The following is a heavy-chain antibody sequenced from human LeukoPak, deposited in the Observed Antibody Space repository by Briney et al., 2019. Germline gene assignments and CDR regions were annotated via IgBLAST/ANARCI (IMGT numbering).Heavy chain of an antibody. CDR1: GFNFGDYW. CDR3: TRDVREAYDI. CDR2: MNTDASHR. D-gene: IGHD1-26*01. Sequence: GGSLRLSCEATGFNFGDYWMNWVRQAPGKGPERVANMNTDASHRYYVDSVRGRFTISRDNAKNSLYLQMNSLRVEDTAIYYCTRDVREAYDIWGPGTMVTVSS. V-gene: IGHV3-7*01. J-gene: IGHJ3*02.